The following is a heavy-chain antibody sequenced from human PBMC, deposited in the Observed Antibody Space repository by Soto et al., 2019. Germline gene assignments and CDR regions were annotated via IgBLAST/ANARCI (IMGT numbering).Heavy chain of an antibody. J-gene: IGHJ6*02. CDR2: IKEDGSQK. D-gene: IGHD3-3*01. CDR1: GFIFSNYW. V-gene: IGHV3-7*01. CDR3: ARERRILRFLDRDTGRRDVGGDGLDV. Sequence: GGSLRLSCAASGFIFSNYWITWVRQAPGKGLEWVANIKEDGSQKYYVDSVKGRFTISRDNAKNSLYLQMNSLRGEDTAVYYCARERRILRFLDRDTGRRDVGGDGLDVWGQGTTVTVSS.